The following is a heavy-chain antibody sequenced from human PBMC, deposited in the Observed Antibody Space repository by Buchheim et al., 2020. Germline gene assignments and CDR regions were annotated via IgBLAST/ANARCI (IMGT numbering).Heavy chain of an antibody. J-gene: IGHJ4*02. D-gene: IGHD6-19*01. V-gene: IGHV3-48*01. CDR3: ATEPDSTGWLPSSVY. Sequence: EVQLVESGGDLVQPGGSLRLSCAASGFTFSSYRMNWVRQAPGKGLEWLSHISGGGTTIYYADSVKGRFIISRDNAEDSLYLLMTSLRAEDTAVYSCATEPDSTGWLPSSVYWGQGT. CDR1: GFTFSSYR. CDR2: ISGGGTTI.